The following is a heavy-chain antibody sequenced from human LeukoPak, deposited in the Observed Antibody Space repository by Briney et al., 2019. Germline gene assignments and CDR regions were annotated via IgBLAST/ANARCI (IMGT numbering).Heavy chain of an antibody. V-gene: IGHV1-46*01. CDR1: GYTFTSYY. Sequence: GASVKVSCKASGYTFTSYYMHWVRQAPGQGLEWMGIINPSGGSTSYAQKFQGRVTMTRDTSASTVYMELSSLRSEDTAVYYCARVCGSGWDFDYWGQGTLVTVSS. J-gene: IGHJ4*02. CDR3: ARVCGSGWDFDY. D-gene: IGHD6-19*01. CDR2: INPSGGST.